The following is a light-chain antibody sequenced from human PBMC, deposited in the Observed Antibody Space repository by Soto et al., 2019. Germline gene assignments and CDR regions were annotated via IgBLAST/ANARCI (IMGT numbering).Light chain of an antibody. J-gene: IGLJ1*01. CDR3: SSYRSSSPLYV. Sequence: QSALTQPASVSGSPGQSITISCTGTSGDIGSYNRVSWYQQHPGKAPKLIIYEVSNRPSGVSNRFSGSKSGDTASLTISGLQTEDEADYYCSSYRSSSPLYVFGTGTKLTVL. V-gene: IGLV2-14*01. CDR1: SGDIGSYNR. CDR2: EVS.